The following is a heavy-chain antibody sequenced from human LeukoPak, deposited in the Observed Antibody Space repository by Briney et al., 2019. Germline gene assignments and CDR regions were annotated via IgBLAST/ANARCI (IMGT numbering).Heavy chain of an antibody. J-gene: IGHJ5*02. CDR1: GFTFSSYA. V-gene: IGHV3-7*01. CDR2: IKDDGSEK. CDR3: ARRGTYQNWFDP. Sequence: GASLRLSCAASGFTFSSYAMSWVRQAPGKGLEWVATIKDDGSEKYYVDSVSGRFTISRDNAKNSLYLQMNSLRAEDTAVYYCARRGTYQNWFDPWGQGTLVTVSS. D-gene: IGHD3-16*01.